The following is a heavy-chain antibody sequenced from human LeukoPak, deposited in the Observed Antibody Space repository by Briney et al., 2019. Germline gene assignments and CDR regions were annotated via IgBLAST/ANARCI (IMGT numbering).Heavy chain of an antibody. D-gene: IGHD2-15*01. CDR3: AKDGDIVVVVAATPDY. CDR1: GFTFSSYA. J-gene: IGHJ4*02. CDR2: ISGSGGST. Sequence: GGSLRLSCAASGFTFSSYAMSWVRQAPGKGLGWVSAISGSGGSTYYADSVKGRFTISRDNSKNTLYLQMNSLRAEDTAVYYCAKDGDIVVVVAATPDYWGQGTLVTVSS. V-gene: IGHV3-23*01.